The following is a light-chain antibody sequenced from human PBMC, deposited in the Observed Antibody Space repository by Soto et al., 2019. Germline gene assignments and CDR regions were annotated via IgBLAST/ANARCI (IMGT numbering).Light chain of an antibody. CDR1: SSDVGTYNL. CDR3: RPYAGSRSSI. Sequence: QSVLTQPASVSGSPGQSITISCSGTSSDVGTYNLVSWYQQYPGKAPRLMIYEVTKRPSGVSNRFSGSKSGNTASLTISGLQPEDEADYYRRPYAGSRSSIFGTGTKVTVL. CDR2: EVT. V-gene: IGLV2-23*02. J-gene: IGLJ1*01.